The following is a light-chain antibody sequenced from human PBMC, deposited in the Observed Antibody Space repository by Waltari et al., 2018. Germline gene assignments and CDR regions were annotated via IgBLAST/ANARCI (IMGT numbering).Light chain of an antibody. Sequence: QSALTQPAPVSGSPGQSITISCTGISRDVPTYNLVFWYQHLPGKAPKLMIYEGTKRPSGVSIRFSGSKSDNTASLTISGLQAEDEAVYYCCPYAGSSTHVIFGGGTKLTVL. CDR2: EGT. J-gene: IGLJ2*01. CDR3: CPYAGSSTHVI. CDR1: SRDVPTYNL. V-gene: IGLV2-23*01.